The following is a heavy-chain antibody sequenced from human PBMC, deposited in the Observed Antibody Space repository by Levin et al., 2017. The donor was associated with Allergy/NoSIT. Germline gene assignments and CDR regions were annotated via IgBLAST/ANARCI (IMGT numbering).Heavy chain of an antibody. CDR3: AEAVDSSGSQ. CDR2: INQDGTEK. Sequence: GGSLRLSCAASGFTFTNYWMSWVRQAPGKGLEWVANINQDGTEKYYVDSVKGRFTISRDNAKNSLYLQMNSLRAEDTAVYYCAEAVDSSGSQWGQGTLVTVSS. D-gene: IGHD3-22*01. CDR1: GFTFTNYW. J-gene: IGHJ4*02. V-gene: IGHV3-7*01.